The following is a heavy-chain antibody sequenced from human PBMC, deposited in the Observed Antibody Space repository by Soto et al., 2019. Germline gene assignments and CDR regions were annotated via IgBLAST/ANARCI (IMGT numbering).Heavy chain of an antibody. Sequence: SETLSLTCTVSGGSITNNNYYWSWIRQPPGKGLEWIGHMYNSGTTYSNPSLKGRVTISGDTSKNQFSMNLSSVTAADTAVYYCARGPTSDKVDYWGQGTLVTV. CDR2: MYNSGTT. CDR3: ARGPTSDKVDY. J-gene: IGHJ4*02. V-gene: IGHV4-30-4*01. CDR1: GGSITNNNYY.